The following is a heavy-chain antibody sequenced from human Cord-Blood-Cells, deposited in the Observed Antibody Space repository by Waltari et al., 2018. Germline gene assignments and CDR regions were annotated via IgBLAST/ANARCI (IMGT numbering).Heavy chain of an antibody. CDR1: GGSISSSSYY. CDR2: IYYSGST. D-gene: IGHD2-2*01. J-gene: IGHJ4*02. Sequence: QLQLQESGPGLVKPSETLSLTCTVSGGSISSSSYYWGWIRQPPGTGLEWIGSIYYSGSTYYNPSLKSRVTISVDTSKNQFSLKLSSVTAADTAVYYCARRLGRCRTHGGVSSTSCYFDYWGQGTLVTVSS. CDR3: ARRLGRCRTHGGVSSTSCYFDY. V-gene: IGHV4-39*01.